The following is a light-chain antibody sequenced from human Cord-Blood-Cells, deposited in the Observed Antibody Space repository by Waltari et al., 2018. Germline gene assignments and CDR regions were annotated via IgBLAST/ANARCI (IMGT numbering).Light chain of an antibody. CDR2: DAS. V-gene: IGKV1-5*01. CDR3: QQYNSYTWT. CDR1: QSISSW. Sequence: DIQMTQSPSTLSASVGDRVTITCRASQSISSWFAGYQQKPGKAPKLLIYDASSLESGVPSRFSGSGSGTEFTLTISSLQPDDFATYYCQQYNSYTWTFGQGTKVEIK. J-gene: IGKJ1*01.